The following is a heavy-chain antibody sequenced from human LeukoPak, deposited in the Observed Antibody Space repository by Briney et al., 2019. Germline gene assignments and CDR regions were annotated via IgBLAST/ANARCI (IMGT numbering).Heavy chain of an antibody. Sequence: PGGSLRLSCAASGFTVSSNYMSWVRQAPGKGLEWVSVIYSGGSTYYADSVKGRFTISRDNSKNTLYLQMNSLRAEDTAVYYCASVYYDSSGYYDYWGPGTLVTVAS. CDR2: IYSGGST. V-gene: IGHV3-53*01. CDR1: GFTVSSNY. J-gene: IGHJ4*02. D-gene: IGHD3-22*01. CDR3: ASVYYDSSGYYDY.